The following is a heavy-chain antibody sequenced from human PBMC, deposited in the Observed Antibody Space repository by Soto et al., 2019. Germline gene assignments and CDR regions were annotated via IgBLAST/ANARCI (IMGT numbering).Heavy chain of an antibody. J-gene: IGHJ6*03. V-gene: IGHV3-9*01. Sequence: EVQLVESGGGLVQPGRSLRLSCAASGFTFDDYAMHWVRQAPGKGLEWVSGISWNSGSIGYADSVKGRFTISRDNAKNSLYLQMNSLRAEDTALYYCAKGGRVCSGGSCYPENYYMDVWGKGTTVTVSS. CDR3: AKGGRVCSGGSCYPENYYMDV. CDR1: GFTFDDYA. D-gene: IGHD2-15*01. CDR2: ISWNSGSI.